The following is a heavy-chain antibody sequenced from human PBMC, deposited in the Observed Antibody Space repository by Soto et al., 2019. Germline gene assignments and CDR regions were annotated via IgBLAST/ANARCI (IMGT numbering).Heavy chain of an antibody. CDR2: ISSSSSTI. D-gene: IGHD2-8*01. CDR3: ARGITTLGYCTNGVCSYYFDY. Sequence: PGGSLRLSCAASGFTFSSYSMNWVRQAPGKGLEWVSYISSSSSTIYYADSVKGRFAISRDNAKNSLYLQMNSLRDEDTAVYYCARGITTLGYCTNGVCSYYFDYWGQGTLVTVSS. J-gene: IGHJ4*02. V-gene: IGHV3-48*02. CDR1: GFTFSSYS.